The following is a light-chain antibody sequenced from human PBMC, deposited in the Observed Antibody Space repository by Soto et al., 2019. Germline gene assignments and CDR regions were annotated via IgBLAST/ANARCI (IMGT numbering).Light chain of an antibody. V-gene: IGKV3-11*01. CDR2: DAS. CDR1: QSVSSY. J-gene: IGKJ5*01. CDR3: RERSNCPFT. Sequence: EIVLTQSPATLSLSPGERATLSCRASQSVSSYLAWYQHKPGQAPRPLIYDASIRATGIPARFSGSGYGTDFTLTISSLEHEDFEDYYCRERSNCPFTFGQATRLEIK.